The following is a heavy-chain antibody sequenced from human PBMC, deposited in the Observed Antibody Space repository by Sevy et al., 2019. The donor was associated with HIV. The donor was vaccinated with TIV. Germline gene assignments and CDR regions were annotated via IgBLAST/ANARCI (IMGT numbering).Heavy chain of an antibody. CDR2: IKQDGSEK. Sequence: GGSLRLSCAASGFTFSSYWMSWVRQAPGKGLEWVANIKQDGSEKYYVDSVKGRFTISRDNAKNSLYLQMNSLGAEDTAVYYCARDRGSDFWSGLGSLDYWGQGTLVTVSS. CDR3: ARDRGSDFWSGLGSLDY. CDR1: GFTFSSYW. J-gene: IGHJ4*02. D-gene: IGHD3-3*01. V-gene: IGHV3-7*01.